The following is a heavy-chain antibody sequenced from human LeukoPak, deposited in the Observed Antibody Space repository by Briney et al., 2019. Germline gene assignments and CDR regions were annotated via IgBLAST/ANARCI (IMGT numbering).Heavy chain of an antibody. V-gene: IGHV3-64*04. J-gene: IGHJ4*02. CDR2: ISTNGGST. CDR3: ARGDGYNFFDY. CDR1: GFTFSTYT. D-gene: IGHD5-24*01. Sequence: GGSLRLSCEASGFTFSTYTMNWVRQAPGKGLEYVSGISTNGGSTYYADSLEGRFTISRDNSENTLYLQMKSLRAEDTAVYYCARGDGYNFFDYWGQGTLVTVSS.